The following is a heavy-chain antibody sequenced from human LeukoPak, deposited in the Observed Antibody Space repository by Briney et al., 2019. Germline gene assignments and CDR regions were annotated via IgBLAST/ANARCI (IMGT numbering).Heavy chain of an antibody. CDR2: INWNGGST. CDR1: GFTFDDYG. Sequence: GGSLRLSCAASGFTFDDYGMSWVRQAPGKGLEWVSGINWNGGSTGYADSVKGRFTISRDNAKNSLYLQMNSLRAEDTAVYYCAKSHIAAAGTSFDYWGQGTLVTVSS. V-gene: IGHV3-20*04. J-gene: IGHJ4*02. D-gene: IGHD6-13*01. CDR3: AKSHIAAAGTSFDY.